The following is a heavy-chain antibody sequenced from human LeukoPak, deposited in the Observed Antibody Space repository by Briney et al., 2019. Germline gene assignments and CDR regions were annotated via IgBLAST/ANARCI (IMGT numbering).Heavy chain of an antibody. D-gene: IGHD6-19*01. CDR1: GFTFSNYA. V-gene: IGHV3-23*01. CDR2: LIGSGGST. CDR3: ARGYSSGWYAEGRFDY. J-gene: IGHJ4*02. Sequence: GGSLRLPCAASGFTFSNYAMSWVRQAPGKGLEWVSGLIGSGGSTYYADSVKGRFTISRDSSKNTLYLQMNSLRAEDTAVYYCARGYSSGWYAEGRFDYWGQGTLVTVSS.